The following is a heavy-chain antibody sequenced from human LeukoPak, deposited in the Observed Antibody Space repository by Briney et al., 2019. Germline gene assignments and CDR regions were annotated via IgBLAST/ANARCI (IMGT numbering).Heavy chain of an antibody. D-gene: IGHD6-13*01. CDR3: AKLEGQHLGEYYFDY. CDR2: VSGSGDGT. CDR1: GFTFSNFA. J-gene: IGHJ4*02. Sequence: GGSLRLSCAASGFTFSNFAVSWVRQAPGNRRECVSAVSGSGDGTYYADSVKGRFTISRDNSKNTLYLEMNSLRAEDTAVYYCAKLEGQHLGEYYFDYWGQGTLVTVST. V-gene: IGHV3-23*01.